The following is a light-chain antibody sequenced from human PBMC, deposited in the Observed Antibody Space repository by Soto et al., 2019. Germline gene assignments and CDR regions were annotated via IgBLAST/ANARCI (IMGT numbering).Light chain of an antibody. CDR3: QQYGSSSWT. J-gene: IGKJ1*01. V-gene: IGKV3-20*01. CDR1: QSVSSTY. CDR2: GAS. Sequence: EIVLTQSPGTLSLSPGERATLACRGSQSVSSTYLAWYQQKPGQAPRLLIYGASSRATGIPDRFSGSGSGTDVTLTISRLEPEDFAVYYCQQYGSSSWTCGQVTKGDIK.